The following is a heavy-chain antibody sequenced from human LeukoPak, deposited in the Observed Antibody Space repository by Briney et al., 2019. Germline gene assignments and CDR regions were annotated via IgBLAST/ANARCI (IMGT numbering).Heavy chain of an antibody. CDR1: GFTFSSYS. D-gene: IGHD3-3*01. CDR3: ARGSRFGVVGRDAFDI. CDR2: ISSSSSYM. J-gene: IGHJ3*02. V-gene: IGHV3-21*01. Sequence: GGSLRLSCAASGFTFSSYSMNWVRQAPGKGLEWVSSISSSSSYMYYADSVKGRFTISRDNAKNSLYLQVNSLRAEDTAVYYCARGSRFGVVGRDAFDIWGQGTVVTVSS.